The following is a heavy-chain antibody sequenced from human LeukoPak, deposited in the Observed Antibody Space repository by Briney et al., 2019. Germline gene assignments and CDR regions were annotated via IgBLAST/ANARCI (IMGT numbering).Heavy chain of an antibody. CDR1: GYTFIDYY. CDR2: INPDSGGT. Sequence: ASVKVSCKASGYTFIDYYIHWVRQAPGQGLEWIGWINPDSGGTNYAQKFQGRVTMTRDASISTAYMELSRLRSDDTAVYYCAREHSSGYCFDAFDIWGQGTMVTVSS. J-gene: IGHJ3*02. CDR3: AREHSSGYCFDAFDI. V-gene: IGHV1-2*02. D-gene: IGHD3-22*01.